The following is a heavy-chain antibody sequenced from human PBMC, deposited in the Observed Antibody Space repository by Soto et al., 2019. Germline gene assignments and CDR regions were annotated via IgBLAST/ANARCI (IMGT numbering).Heavy chain of an antibody. CDR2: IYYSGST. J-gene: IGHJ6*02. CDR1: GGSISSGGYY. CDR3: ARDSLAAAMYYYYGTDV. D-gene: IGHD2-2*01. V-gene: IGHV4-31*03. Sequence: QVQLQESGPGLVKPSQTLSLTCTVSGGSISSGGYYWSWIRQHPGKGLEWIGYIYYSGSTYYNPSLKSRVTISVDTSKNQFSLKLSSVTAADTAVYYCARDSLAAAMYYYYGTDVWGQGTTVTVSS.